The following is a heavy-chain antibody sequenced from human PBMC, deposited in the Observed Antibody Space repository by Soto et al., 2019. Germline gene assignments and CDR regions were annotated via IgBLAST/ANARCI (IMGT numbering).Heavy chain of an antibody. Sequence: GGSLRLSCAASGFTFSSYAMSWVRQAPGKGLEWVSAISGSGGSTYYADSVKGRFTISRDNSKNTLYLQMNSLRAEDMAIYYCEKEPQSKGWFDPWGQGTLVTVSS. V-gene: IGHV3-23*01. CDR3: EKEPQSKGWFDP. CDR1: GFTFSSYA. J-gene: IGHJ5*02. CDR2: ISGSGGST.